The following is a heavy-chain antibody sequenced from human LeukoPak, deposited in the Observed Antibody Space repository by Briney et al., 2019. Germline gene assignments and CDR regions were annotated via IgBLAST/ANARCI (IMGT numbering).Heavy chain of an antibody. CDR3: AKNGITMIVVVINPYHFDY. J-gene: IGHJ4*02. Sequence: GGSLRLSCAASGFTFSSYAMSWVRQAPGKGLEWVSAISGSGGSTYYADSVKGRFTISRDNSKNTLYLQMNSLRAEDTAVYYCAKNGITMIVVVINPYHFDYWGQGTLVTVSS. CDR2: ISGSGGST. CDR1: GFTFSSYA. D-gene: IGHD3-22*01. V-gene: IGHV3-23*01.